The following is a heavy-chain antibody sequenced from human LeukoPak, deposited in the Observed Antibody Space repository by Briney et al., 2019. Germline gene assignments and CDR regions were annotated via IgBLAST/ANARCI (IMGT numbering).Heavy chain of an antibody. J-gene: IGHJ4*02. V-gene: IGHV1-69*04. D-gene: IGHD6-19*01. CDR2: IIPILGIA. CDR1: GGTFSSYA. Sequence: SVKVSCKASGGTFSSYAISWVRQAPGQGLEWMGRIIPILGIANYAQKFQGRVTITADKSTSTAYMELSSLRSEDTAVYYCARDHWLPRYYFDYWGQGTLVTVSS. CDR3: ARDHWLPRYYFDY.